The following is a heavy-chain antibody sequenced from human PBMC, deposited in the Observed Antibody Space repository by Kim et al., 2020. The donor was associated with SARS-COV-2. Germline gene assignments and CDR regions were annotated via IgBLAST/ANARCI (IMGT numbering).Heavy chain of an antibody. V-gene: IGHV3-30*04. CDR2: ISYDGMNE. CDR3: ARGARAFDI. CDR1: GFSFSLHA. Sequence: GGSLRLSCAASGFSFSLHAMHWVRQAPGKGLEWVAHISYDGMNEYYAESVRGRFTISRDNSKNTLFLLMNNLKVEDTALYYCARGARAFDIWGQGTMVT. J-gene: IGHJ3*02.